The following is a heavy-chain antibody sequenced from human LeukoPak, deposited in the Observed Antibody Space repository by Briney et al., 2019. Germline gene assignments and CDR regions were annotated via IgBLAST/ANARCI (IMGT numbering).Heavy chain of an antibody. J-gene: IGHJ4*02. CDR3: ARGGIYDSQQIDY. Sequence: SVKVSCKASGGTFSSYAISWVRQAPGQGLEWMGGIIPIFGTANYAQKFQGRVTITTDESTSTAYMGLSSLRSEDTAVYYCARGGIYDSQQIDYWGQGTLVTVSS. D-gene: IGHD3-22*01. V-gene: IGHV1-69*05. CDR1: GGTFSSYA. CDR2: IIPIFGTA.